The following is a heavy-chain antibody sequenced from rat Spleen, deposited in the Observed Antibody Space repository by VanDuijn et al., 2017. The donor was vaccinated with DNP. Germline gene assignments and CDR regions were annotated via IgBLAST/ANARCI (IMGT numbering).Heavy chain of an antibody. Sequence: EVQLVEAGGDLVQPGRSLKLSCAASGFTFSDYYIAWVRQTPTEGLGWVAYIGYDGDCNYNGDSVQGRFTISRDNAKSTLYLQMHSLRSEDMATYYCARYSLRRVWDYWGQGVMVTVSS. D-gene: IGHD1-11*01. CDR3: ARYSLRRVWDY. CDR1: GFTFSDYY. J-gene: IGHJ2*01. CDR2: IGYDGDCN. V-gene: IGHV5-22*01.